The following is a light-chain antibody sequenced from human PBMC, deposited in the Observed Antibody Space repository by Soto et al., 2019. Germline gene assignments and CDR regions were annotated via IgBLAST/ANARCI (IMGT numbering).Light chain of an antibody. Sequence: QSALTQPASVSGSPGQSITISCTGTSCDVVGYNYVSWYQHHPGKAPKLMIYDVSNRPSGVSNRFSGSKSGNTASLSISGLQPEDEADYYCSSYRTSNTRQIVCGTGTKVTVL. V-gene: IGLV2-14*03. CDR1: SCDVVGYNY. CDR3: SSYRTSNTRQIV. J-gene: IGLJ1*01. CDR2: DVS.